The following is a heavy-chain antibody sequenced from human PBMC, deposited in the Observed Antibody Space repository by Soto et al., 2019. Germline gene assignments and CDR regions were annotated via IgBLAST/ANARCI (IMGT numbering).Heavy chain of an antibody. V-gene: IGHV3-7*01. D-gene: IGHD3-10*01. CDR2: IKQDGSEK. CDR3: AKALPMVRGDAFDI. CDR1: GFTFSSYW. J-gene: IGHJ3*02. Sequence: GGSLRLSCAASGFTFSSYWMSWVRQAPGKGLEWVVNIKQDGSEKYYVDSVKGRFTISRDNAKNSLYLQMNSLRAEDMAVYYCAKALPMVRGDAFDIWGQGTMVTVSS.